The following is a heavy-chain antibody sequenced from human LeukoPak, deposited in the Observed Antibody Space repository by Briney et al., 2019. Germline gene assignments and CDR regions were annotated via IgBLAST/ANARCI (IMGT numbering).Heavy chain of an antibody. D-gene: IGHD4-23*01. V-gene: IGHV3-53*01. Sequence: GGSLRLSCAASGFTVCSNYMTWVRQAPGKGLEWVSVIYSGGSTYYADSVKGRFTISRDNFKNTLYLQMNSLRAEDTAVYYCARGNQYYFDYWGQGTLVTVSS. CDR1: GFTVCSNY. CDR2: IYSGGST. J-gene: IGHJ4*02. CDR3: ARGNQYYFDY.